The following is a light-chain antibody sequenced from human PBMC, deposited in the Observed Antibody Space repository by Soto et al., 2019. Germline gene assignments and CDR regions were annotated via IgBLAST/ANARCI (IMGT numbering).Light chain of an antibody. CDR2: DAS. CDR1: QSISSY. CDR3: QQYGNTPWT. Sequence: DIQMTQSPSSLSASVGDRVTITCLASQSISSYLNWYQQKPGKAPKLLIYDASSLESGVPSRFSGSGSGTDFTLTISRLEPEDFAVFYCQQYGNTPWTFGQGTKVDIK. V-gene: IGKV1-39*01. J-gene: IGKJ1*01.